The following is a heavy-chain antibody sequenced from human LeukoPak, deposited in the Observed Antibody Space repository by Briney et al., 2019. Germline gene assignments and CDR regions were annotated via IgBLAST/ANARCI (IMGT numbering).Heavy chain of an antibody. V-gene: IGHV1-2*04. CDR1: GYTFTAYY. Sequence: GASVKVSCKASGYTFTAYYMHWVRQAPGHGLEWRGWISPNSAGTDYAQKSQGWVTMNRDTSISTAYMALSRLRSDHTAVYYCAREYSTSSPSFDTWGHRTLVTVSS. D-gene: IGHD6-13*01. CDR3: AREYSTSSPSFDT. J-gene: IGHJ5*01. CDR2: ISPNSAGT.